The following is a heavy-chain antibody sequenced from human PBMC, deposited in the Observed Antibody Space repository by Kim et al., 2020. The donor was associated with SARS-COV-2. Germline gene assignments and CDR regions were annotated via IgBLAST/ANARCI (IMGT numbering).Heavy chain of an antibody. J-gene: IGHJ4*02. V-gene: IGHV4-59*09. Sequence: PSLKGRVTISGDTSRNTFSLQLSYVTTEDTAVYYCARGDYNSAWHYFDYWGQGTLVTVSS. CDR3: ARGDYNSAWHYFDY. D-gene: IGHD6-19*01.